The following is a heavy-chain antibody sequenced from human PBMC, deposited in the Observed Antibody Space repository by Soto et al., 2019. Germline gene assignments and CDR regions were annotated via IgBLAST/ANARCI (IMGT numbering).Heavy chain of an antibody. CDR1: GGSISSYY. Sequence: PSETLSLTCTVSGGSISSYYWSWIRQPPGKGLEWIGYIYYSGSTNYNPSLKSRVTISVDTSKNQFSLKLSSVTAADTAVYYCARRGDSYGSLYYYYGMDGWGQGTTVTVSS. V-gene: IGHV4-59*01. CDR3: ARRGDSYGSLYYYYGMDG. J-gene: IGHJ6*02. CDR2: IYYSGST. D-gene: IGHD5-18*01.